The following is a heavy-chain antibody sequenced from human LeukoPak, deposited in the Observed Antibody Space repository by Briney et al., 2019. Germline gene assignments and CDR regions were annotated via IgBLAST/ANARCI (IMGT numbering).Heavy chain of an antibody. J-gene: IGHJ4*02. V-gene: IGHV4-4*07. CDR2: IYTSGST. D-gene: IGHD3-10*01. CDR1: GGSISSYY. Sequence: SETLSLTCTVSGGSISSYYWSWIRQPAGKGLEWIGRIYTSGSTNYNPSLKSRVTMSVDTSKNQFSLKLSSVTAADTAVYYCARGHWGSGSPHFDYWGQGTLVTVSS. CDR3: ARGHWGSGSPHFDY.